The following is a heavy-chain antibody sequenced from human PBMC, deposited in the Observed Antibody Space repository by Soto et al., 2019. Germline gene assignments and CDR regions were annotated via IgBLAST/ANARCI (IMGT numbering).Heavy chain of an antibody. J-gene: IGHJ4*02. V-gene: IGHV3-33*01. CDR2: IWYDGSNK. Sequence: QVQLVESGGGVVQPGRSLRLSCAASGFTFSSYGMHWVRQAPGKGLEWVAVIWYDGSNKYYADSVKGRFTISRDNPKNTLYLQMNSLRAEDTAVYYCARDSAAGTGGLFDYWGQGTLVTVSS. CDR3: ARDSAAGTGGLFDY. D-gene: IGHD6-13*01. CDR1: GFTFSSYG.